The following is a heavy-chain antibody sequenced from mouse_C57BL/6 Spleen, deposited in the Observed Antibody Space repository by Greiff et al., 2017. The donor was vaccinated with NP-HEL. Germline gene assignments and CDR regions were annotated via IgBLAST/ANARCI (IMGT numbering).Heavy chain of an antibody. Sequence: DVKLVESGGGLVQPGGSLKLSCAASGFTFSDYYMYWVRQTPEKRLEWVAYISNGGCSTYYPDTVKGRFTISRDNAKNTLYLQMSRLKSEDTTMYYCGRQGSSYGFDYWGQGTTLTVSS. D-gene: IGHD1-1*01. J-gene: IGHJ2*01. CDR1: GFTFSDYY. V-gene: IGHV5-12*01. CDR3: GRQGSSYGFDY. CDR2: ISNGGCST.